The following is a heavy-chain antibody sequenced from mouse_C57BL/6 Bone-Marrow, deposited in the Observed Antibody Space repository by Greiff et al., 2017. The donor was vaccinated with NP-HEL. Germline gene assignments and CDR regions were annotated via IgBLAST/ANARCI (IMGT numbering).Heavy chain of an antibody. J-gene: IGHJ3*01. V-gene: IGHV1-50*01. CDR1: GYTFTTYW. CDR3: ARKAYYGRSYEVAY. D-gene: IGHD1-1*01. Sequence: QVQLQQPGAELVKPGASVKLSCKASGYTFTTYWMQWVKQRPGQGLEWIGEIDPSDSYINYTQKFKGKATLTVDTSSSTANMQLSSLPSEDSAVYYCARKAYYGRSYEVAYWGQGTLVTVSA. CDR2: IDPSDSYI.